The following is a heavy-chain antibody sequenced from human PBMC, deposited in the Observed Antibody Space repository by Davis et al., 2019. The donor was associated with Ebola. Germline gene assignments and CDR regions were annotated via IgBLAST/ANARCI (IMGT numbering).Heavy chain of an antibody. J-gene: IGHJ6*02. CDR2: ISSSSSYI. CDR3: TDYYYYGMDV. V-gene: IGHV3-21*01. CDR1: GFTFSRHN. Sequence: GESLKISCAASGFTFSRHNMNWVRQAPGKGLEWVSSISSSSSYIYYADSVKGRFTISRDNAKNSLYLQMNSLRAEDTAVYYCTDYYYYGMDVWGQGTTVTVSS.